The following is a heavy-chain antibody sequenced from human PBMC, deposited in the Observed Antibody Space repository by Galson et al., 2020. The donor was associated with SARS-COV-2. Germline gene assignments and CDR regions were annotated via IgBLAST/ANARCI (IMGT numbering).Heavy chain of an antibody. V-gene: IGHV3-9*01. CDR1: GFTFDDYA. CDR3: AKVPDDSSGFDI. Sequence: GGSLRLSCAASGFTFDDYAMHWVRQAPGKGLEWVSGISWNSGSIGYADSVKGRFTISRDNAKNSLYLQMNSLRAEDTALYYCAKVPDDSSGFDIWGQGTMVTVSS. CDR2: ISWNSGSI. D-gene: IGHD3-22*01. J-gene: IGHJ3*02.